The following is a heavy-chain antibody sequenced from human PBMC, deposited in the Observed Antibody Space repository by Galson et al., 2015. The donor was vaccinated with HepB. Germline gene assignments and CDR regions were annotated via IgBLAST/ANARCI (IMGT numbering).Heavy chain of an antibody. CDR1: GFTFSSYW. J-gene: IGHJ6*02. D-gene: IGHD3-3*01. CDR3: ARAAWAGFWSGYGTAYYGMDV. V-gene: IGHV3-7*03. Sequence: SLRLSCAASGFTFSSYWMSWVRQAPGKGLEWVANIKQDGSEKYYVDSVKGRFTISRDNAKNSLYLQMNSLRAEDTAVYYCARAAWAGFWSGYGTAYYGMDVWGQGTTVTVSS. CDR2: IKQDGSEK.